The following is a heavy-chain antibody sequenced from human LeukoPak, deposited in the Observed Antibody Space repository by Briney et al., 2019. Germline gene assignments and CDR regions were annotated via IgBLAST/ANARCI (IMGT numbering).Heavy chain of an antibody. V-gene: IGHV1-18*01. J-gene: IGHJ4*02. D-gene: IGHD3-9*01. CDR1: GYTFTSYG. CDR2: ISAYNGNT. Sequence: SVKVSCKASGYTFTSYGISWVRQAPGQGLEWMGWISAYNGNTNYAQKLQGRVTMTTDTSTSTAYMELRSLRSDDTAVYYCARDFPDYYDILTGYYYGDFYYFDYWGQGTLVTVSS. CDR3: ARDFPDYYDILTGYYYGDFYYFDY.